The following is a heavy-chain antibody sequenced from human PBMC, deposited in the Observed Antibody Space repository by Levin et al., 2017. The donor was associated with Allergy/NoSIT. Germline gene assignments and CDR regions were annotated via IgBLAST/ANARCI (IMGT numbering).Heavy chain of an antibody. CDR2: ISYDGSKK. CDR1: GFTFSGYG. Sequence: GGSLRLSCAASGFTFSGYGMHWVRQAPGKGLEWVAVISYDGSKKNYADSVKGRFTISRDNSKNTLYLQMNSLRTEDTAVYYCAKGLGGLGYCSGDRCYSGYFQYWGQGTLVTVSS. V-gene: IGHV3-30*18. D-gene: IGHD2-15*01. CDR3: AKGLGGLGYCSGDRCYSGYFQY. J-gene: IGHJ1*01.